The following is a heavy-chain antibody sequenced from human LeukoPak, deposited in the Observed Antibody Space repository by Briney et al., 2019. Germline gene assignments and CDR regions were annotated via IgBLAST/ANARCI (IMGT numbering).Heavy chain of an antibody. CDR2: IKQDGSEK. Sequence: GGSLRLSCAASGLTFSSYWMSWVRQAPGKGLEWVANIKQDGSEKYYVDSVKGRFTIPRDNAKNSLYLQMNSLRAEDTAVYYCARYCSSTSCYTGAFDIWGQGTMVTVSS. CDR3: ARYCSSTSCYTGAFDI. CDR1: GLTFSSYW. V-gene: IGHV3-7*01. D-gene: IGHD2-2*02. J-gene: IGHJ3*02.